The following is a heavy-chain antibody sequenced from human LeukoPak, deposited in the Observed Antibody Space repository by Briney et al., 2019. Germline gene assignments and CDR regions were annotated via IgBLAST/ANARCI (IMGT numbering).Heavy chain of an antibody. Sequence: GRSLRLSCAASGFTFSSYGMHWVRQAPGKGLEWVAVISYDGSNKYYADSVKGRFTISRDNAKNSLYLQMNSLRAEDTAVYYCARGVRLLWFGEPLFGHDYWGQGTLVTVSS. J-gene: IGHJ4*02. D-gene: IGHD3-10*01. CDR1: GFTFSSYG. CDR2: ISYDGSNK. V-gene: IGHV3-30*03. CDR3: ARGVRLLWFGEPLFGHDY.